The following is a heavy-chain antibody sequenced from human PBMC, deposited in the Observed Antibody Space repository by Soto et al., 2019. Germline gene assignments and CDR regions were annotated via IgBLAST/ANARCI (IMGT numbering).Heavy chain of an antibody. Sequence: GGSLRRSCAGAGFTFRNYAISWVRQAPGKGLEWVSVISGSGGSAYYADSVKGRFTISRDNSKNTVYLQMNILRADDTAFYYCAKTDASGSGSYAFDYWGQGTLVTVSS. CDR2: ISGSGGSA. D-gene: IGHD3-10*01. J-gene: IGHJ4*02. V-gene: IGHV3-23*01. CDR1: GFTFRNYA. CDR3: AKTDASGSGSYAFDY.